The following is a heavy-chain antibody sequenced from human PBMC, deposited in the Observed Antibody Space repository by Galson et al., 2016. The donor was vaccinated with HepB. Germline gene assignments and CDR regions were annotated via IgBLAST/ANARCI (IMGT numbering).Heavy chain of an antibody. CDR2: MIPIFGTP. J-gene: IGHJ3*02. V-gene: IGHV1-69*13. D-gene: IGHD3-16*01. CDR3: ARGYEVGEVPPGFDDAFDI. CDR1: GGTFSSYA. Sequence: SVKVSCKASGGTFSSYAISWVRQAPGQGLEWMGGMIPIFGTPNYAQKFQDRVTITADESTSTAYMELTSLRSEDTGVYYCARGYEVGEVPPGFDDAFDIWGQGTIVTVSS.